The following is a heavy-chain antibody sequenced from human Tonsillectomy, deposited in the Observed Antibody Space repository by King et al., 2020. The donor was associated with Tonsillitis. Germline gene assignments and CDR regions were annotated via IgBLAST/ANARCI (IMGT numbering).Heavy chain of an antibody. J-gene: IGHJ6*02. CDR2: ISYDGRNK. V-gene: IGHV3-30*04. CDR1: GFTFSSYA. Sequence: VQLVESGGGVVQPGRSLRLSCAASGFTFSSYAMHWVRQAPGKGLEWVADISYDGRNKYYADSVKGRFTISRDNSKKTLHLQMSSLRAEDTAVYYCGRGHTVTTFYGMDVWGQGTTVTVSS. CDR3: GRGHTVTTFYGMDV. D-gene: IGHD4-17*01.